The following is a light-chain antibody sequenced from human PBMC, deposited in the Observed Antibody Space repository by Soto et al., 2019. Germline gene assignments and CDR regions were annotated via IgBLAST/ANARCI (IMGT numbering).Light chain of an antibody. V-gene: IGKV3-20*01. CDR3: QQYGSSPPLTMST. Sequence: EIVLTQSPGTLSLSPGERATLSCRASQSVSSSYLAWYQQKPGQDPRLLIYGASSRATGIPDRFSGSGSGKDFTLTISRRETADFAVYYCQQYGSSPPLTMSTFGQGTKLEIK. CDR1: QSVSSSY. CDR2: GAS. J-gene: IGKJ2*01.